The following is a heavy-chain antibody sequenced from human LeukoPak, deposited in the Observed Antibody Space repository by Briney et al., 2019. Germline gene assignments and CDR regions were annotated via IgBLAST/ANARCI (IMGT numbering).Heavy chain of an antibody. CDR2: IYYTGNT. CDR3: GRSAGFVHFDH. Sequence: SETLSLTCTVSGVSISSSNSYWGWIRQPPGKGLEWIGSIYYTGNTYYNASLKSRVTISIDTSKNQISLRLTSVTAADTAMYYCGRSAGFVHFDHWGQGTLVTVSS. J-gene: IGHJ4*02. CDR1: GVSISSSNSY. D-gene: IGHD3-16*01. V-gene: IGHV4-39*01.